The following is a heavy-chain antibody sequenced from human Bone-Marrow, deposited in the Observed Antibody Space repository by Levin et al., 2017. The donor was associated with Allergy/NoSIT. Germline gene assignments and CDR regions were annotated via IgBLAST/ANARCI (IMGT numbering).Heavy chain of an antibody. Sequence: SCAASRFTFSNYWMHWVRQAPGKGLVWVSRVNSDGSSTIYADSVKGRFTISRDNVKNTLYLQMNSLRAEDTAVYYCIRSGGWPDYWGQGTLVTVSS. CDR1: RFTFSNYW. V-gene: IGHV3-74*01. CDR3: IRSGGWPDY. J-gene: IGHJ4*02. D-gene: IGHD2-15*01. CDR2: VNSDGSST.